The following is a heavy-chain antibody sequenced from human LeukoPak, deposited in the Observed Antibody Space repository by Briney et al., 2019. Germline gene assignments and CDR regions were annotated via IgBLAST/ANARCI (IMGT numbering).Heavy chain of an antibody. CDR2: IWYDGSNK. D-gene: IGHD3/OR15-3a*01. CDR3: AKNMGSTGYYTTDY. Sequence: GRSLRLSCAASGFIFSNYGMHCVRQAPGKGLEWVAVIWYDGSNKYYADSVKGRFTISRDNSKNTLYLQMNSLRAEDTAVYYCAKNMGSTGYYTTDYWGQGTLVTVSS. J-gene: IGHJ4*02. V-gene: IGHV3-33*06. CDR1: GFIFSNYG.